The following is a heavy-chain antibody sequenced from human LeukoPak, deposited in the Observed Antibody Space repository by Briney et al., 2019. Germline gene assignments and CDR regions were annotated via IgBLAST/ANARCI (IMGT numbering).Heavy chain of an antibody. CDR1: GYTFTSYG. CDR2: ISTYSGNT. V-gene: IGHV1-18*01. J-gene: IGHJ4*02. Sequence: ASVKVSCKTSGYTFTSYGVSWVRQAPGQGLEWMGWISTYSGNTNYAQNFQGRVTMTTDTSTSTAYMELRSLRSDDTAAYYCARDLTIAAAGTYGYWGQGTLVTVSS. CDR3: ARDLTIAAAGTYGY. D-gene: IGHD6-13*01.